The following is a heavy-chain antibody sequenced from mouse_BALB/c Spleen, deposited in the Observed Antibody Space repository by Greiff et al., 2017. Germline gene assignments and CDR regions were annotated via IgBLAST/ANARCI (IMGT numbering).Heavy chain of an antibody. D-gene: IGHD2-14*01. J-gene: IGHJ4*01. V-gene: IGHV7-3*02. CDR3: ARDIYRYFMDD. CDR1: GFTFTDYY. CDR2: IRNKANGYTT. Sequence: EVMLVESGGGLVQPGGSLRLSCATSGFTFTDYYMSWVRQPPGKALEWLGFIRNKANGYTTEYSASVKGRFTISRDNSQSILYLQMNTLRAEDSATYYCARDIYRYFMDDWGQGTSVTVSS.